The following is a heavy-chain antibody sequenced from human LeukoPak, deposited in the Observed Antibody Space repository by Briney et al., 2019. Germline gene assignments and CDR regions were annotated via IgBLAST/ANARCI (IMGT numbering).Heavy chain of an antibody. J-gene: IGHJ4*02. Sequence: GGSLRLSCAASGFTFSSYAMNWVRQAPGKGLEWVSGISDSGGRTYYADSVKGRFTISRDNSKKTLYLQMNSMRAEDTAVYYRAKRSGSYFLGEADYWGQGTLVTVSS. CDR1: GFTFSSYA. V-gene: IGHV3-23*01. CDR3: AKRSGSYFLGEADY. CDR2: ISDSGGRT. D-gene: IGHD3-10*01.